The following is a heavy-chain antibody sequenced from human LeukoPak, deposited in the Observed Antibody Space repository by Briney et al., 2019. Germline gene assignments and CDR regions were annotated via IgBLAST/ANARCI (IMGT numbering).Heavy chain of an antibody. Sequence: ASVKVSCKASGYTFTGYYMHWVRQAPGQGLEWMGWINPNSGGTNYAQKFQGWVTMTRDTSISTAYMELSRLRSDDTAVYYCARSVLAYCGGDCYSPLGYWGQGTLVTVSS. D-gene: IGHD2-21*02. CDR3: ARSVLAYCGGDCYSPLGY. V-gene: IGHV1-2*04. CDR2: INPNSGGT. J-gene: IGHJ4*02. CDR1: GYTFTGYY.